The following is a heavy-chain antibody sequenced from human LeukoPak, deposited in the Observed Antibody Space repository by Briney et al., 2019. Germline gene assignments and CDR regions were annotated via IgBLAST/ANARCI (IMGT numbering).Heavy chain of an antibody. D-gene: IGHD6-25*01. Sequence: GGSLRLSCAASGITFSSHAMSWVRQAPGKGLEWVSLISGSGGHTYYGDSVKGRFTISRDNSKNTLYLQMNTLRAEDTAVYYCAKSDPLMTAAGIFDYWGQGTLVIVSS. CDR1: GITFSSHA. CDR3: AKSDPLMTAAGIFDY. J-gene: IGHJ4*02. V-gene: IGHV3-23*01. CDR2: ISGSGGHT.